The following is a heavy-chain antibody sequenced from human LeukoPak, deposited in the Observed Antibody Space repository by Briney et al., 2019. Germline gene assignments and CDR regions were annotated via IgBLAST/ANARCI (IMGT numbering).Heavy chain of an antibody. CDR1: GGSISSSSYY. CDR2: IYYSGST. D-gene: IGHD4-23*01. Sequence: SETLSLTCTVSGGSISSSSYYWGWIRQPPGKGLEWIGSIYYSGSTYYNPSLKSRVTIFVDTSKNQFSLKLSSVTAADTAVYYCASPDYGGNSRAFDIWGQGTMVTVSS. J-gene: IGHJ3*02. V-gene: IGHV4-39*01. CDR3: ASPDYGGNSRAFDI.